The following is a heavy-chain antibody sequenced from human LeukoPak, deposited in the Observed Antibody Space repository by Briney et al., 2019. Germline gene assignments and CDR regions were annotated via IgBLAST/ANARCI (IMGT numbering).Heavy chain of an antibody. CDR1: GFTFSSYA. CDR3: ASLLWEYGNDY. D-gene: IGHD2/OR15-2a*01. V-gene: IGHV3-30*04. Sequence: GGPLRLSCAASGFTFSSYAMHWVRQAPGKGLEWVAVISYDGSNKYYADSVKGRFTISRDNSKNTLYLQMNSLRAEDTAVYYCASLLWEYGNDYWGQGTLVTVSS. CDR2: ISYDGSNK. J-gene: IGHJ4*02.